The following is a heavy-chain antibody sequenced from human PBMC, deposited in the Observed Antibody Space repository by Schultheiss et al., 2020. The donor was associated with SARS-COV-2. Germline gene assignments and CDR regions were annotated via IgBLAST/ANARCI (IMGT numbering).Heavy chain of an antibody. V-gene: IGHV3-23*01. CDR3: ARSFHH. J-gene: IGHJ1*01. CDR1: GFTFSSYA. Sequence: GGSLRLSCAASGFTFSSYAMHWVRQAPGKGLEWVSSIRGSGVGTFYANSVQGRFTVSRDNSKNTLYLQMNSLRVEDTAIYYCARSFHHWGQGTLVTVSS. CDR2: IRGSGVGT.